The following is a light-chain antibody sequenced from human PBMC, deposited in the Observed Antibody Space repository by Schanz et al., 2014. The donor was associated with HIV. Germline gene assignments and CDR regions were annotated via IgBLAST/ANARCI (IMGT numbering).Light chain of an antibody. CDR3: AAWDDSLNGWV. CDR2: EVT. J-gene: IGLJ3*02. V-gene: IGLV2-8*01. CDR1: SSDVGGYNY. Sequence: QSALTQPPSASGSPGQSVTISCTGTSSDVGGYNYVSWYQQHPGKAPKLMIYEVTKRPSGVPDRFSGSKSGNTASLTVSGLQAEDEADYYCAAWDDSLNGWVFRGGTKLTVL.